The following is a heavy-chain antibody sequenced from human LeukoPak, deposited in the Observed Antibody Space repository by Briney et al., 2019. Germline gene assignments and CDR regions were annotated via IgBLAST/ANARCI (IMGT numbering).Heavy chain of an antibody. D-gene: IGHD5-18*01. CDR3: ASTWIQLWPVAFDI. J-gene: IGHJ3*02. V-gene: IGHV4-31*03. Sequence: PSQTLSLTCTVSGGSISSGGYYWSWIRQHPGKGLEWIGYIYYSGNTNYNPSLKSRVTISVDTSKNQFSLKLSSVTAADTAVYYCASTWIQLWPVAFDIWGQGTMVTVSS. CDR1: GGSISSGGYY. CDR2: IYYSGNT.